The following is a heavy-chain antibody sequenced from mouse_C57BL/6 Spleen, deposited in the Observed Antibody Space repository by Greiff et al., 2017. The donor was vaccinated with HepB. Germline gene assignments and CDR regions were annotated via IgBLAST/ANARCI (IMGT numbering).Heavy chain of an antibody. D-gene: IGHD2-4*01. Sequence: VQVVESGAELAKPGASVKLSCKASGYTFTSYWMHWVKQRPGQGLEWIGYINPSSGYTKYNQKFKDKATLTADKSSSTAYMQLSSLTYEDSAVYYCARYPITGDWYFDVWGTGTTVTVSS. CDR3: ARYPITGDWYFDV. CDR2: INPSSGYT. CDR1: GYTFTSYW. J-gene: IGHJ1*03. V-gene: IGHV1-7*01.